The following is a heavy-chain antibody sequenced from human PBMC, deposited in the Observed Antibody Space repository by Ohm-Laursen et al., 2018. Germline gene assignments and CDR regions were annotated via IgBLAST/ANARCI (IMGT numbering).Heavy chain of an antibody. CDR3: AKVAVAAHFDY. Sequence: SETLSLTCAVSGGSISAYYWTWIRQPPGKGLEWIGEINHGGSANYNPSLKSRVTISVDTSKYQFSLKLTSVTAADTAVYYCAKVAVAAHFDYWGQGTLVTVSS. J-gene: IGHJ4*02. D-gene: IGHD2-15*01. V-gene: IGHV4-34*01. CDR2: INHGGSA. CDR1: GGSISAYY.